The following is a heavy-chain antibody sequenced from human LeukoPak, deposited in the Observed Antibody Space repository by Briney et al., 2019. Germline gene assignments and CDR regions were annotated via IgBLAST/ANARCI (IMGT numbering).Heavy chain of an antibody. CDR3: ATSYASHCGGDCYGAFDI. D-gene: IGHD2-21*02. CDR1: GFTFSSYA. V-gene: IGHV3-30-3*01. CDR2: ISYDGSNK. Sequence: GGSLRLSCAASGFTFSSYAMHWVRQAPGKGLEWVAVISYDGSNKYYADSVKGRFTISRDNSKNTLYLQMNSLRAEDTAVYYCATSYASHCGGDCYGAFDIWGQGTMVTVSS. J-gene: IGHJ3*02.